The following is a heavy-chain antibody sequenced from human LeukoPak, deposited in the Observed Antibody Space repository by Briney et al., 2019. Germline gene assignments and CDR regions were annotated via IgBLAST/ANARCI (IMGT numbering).Heavy chain of an antibody. V-gene: IGHV4-59*01. CDR3: ARGGHIENWWGSFDY. J-gene: IGHJ4*02. CDR2: IYYSGST. Sequence: SETLSLTCTVSGGSISSYYWSWIRQPPGKGLEWIGYIYYSGSTNYNPSLKSRVTISVDTSKNQFSLKLSSVTAADTAVYYCARGGHIENWWGSFDYWGQGTLVTVSS. D-gene: IGHD2-21*01. CDR1: GGSISSYY.